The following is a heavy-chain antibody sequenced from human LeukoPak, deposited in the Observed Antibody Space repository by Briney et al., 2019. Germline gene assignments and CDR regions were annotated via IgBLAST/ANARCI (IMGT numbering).Heavy chain of an antibody. Sequence: GGSLRLSCAASGFTFSSYSMNWVRQAPGKGLEWVSSISSSSSYIYYADSVKGRFTISRDNAKNSLYLQMNSPRAEDTAVYYCARAPWFGELVGYYYYMDVWGKGTTVTVSS. CDR3: ARAPWFGELVGYYYYMDV. CDR1: GFTFSSYS. D-gene: IGHD3-10*01. CDR2: ISSSSSYI. J-gene: IGHJ6*03. V-gene: IGHV3-21*01.